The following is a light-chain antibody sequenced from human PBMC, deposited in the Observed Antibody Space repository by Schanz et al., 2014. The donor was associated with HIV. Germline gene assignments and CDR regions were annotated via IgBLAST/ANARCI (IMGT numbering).Light chain of an antibody. CDR3: QSFDGSLGGVL. Sequence: QSVLTQPPSVSGAPGERVTISCSGSNSNIGAGYDVHWYQQFPGTAPKLLIYGNDNHPSGVPDRFSGSKSGTSASLAITGLQAEDEADYYCQSFDGSLGGVLFGGGTKLTVL. J-gene: IGLJ3*02. CDR1: NSNIGAGYD. V-gene: IGLV1-40*01. CDR2: GND.